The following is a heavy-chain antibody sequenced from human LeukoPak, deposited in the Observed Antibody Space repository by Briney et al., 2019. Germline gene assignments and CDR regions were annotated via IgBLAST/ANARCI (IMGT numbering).Heavy chain of an antibody. CDR2: INPSGGIT. D-gene: IGHD2-2*01. J-gene: IGHJ4*02. Sequence: GASVKVSCKTSGYIFTSYYIYWVRQAPGQGLEWMGIINPSGGITTYAQEFQGRVTMTRDTSTSTVYMELSSLRSDDTAVYYCARGVDCSSTTCYAAGDYWGQGTLVTVSS. CDR1: GYIFTSYY. CDR3: ARGVDCSSTTCYAAGDY. V-gene: IGHV1-46*01.